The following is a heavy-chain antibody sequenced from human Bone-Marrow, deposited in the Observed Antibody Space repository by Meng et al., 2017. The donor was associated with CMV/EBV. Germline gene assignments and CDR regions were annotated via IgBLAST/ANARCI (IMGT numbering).Heavy chain of an antibody. Sequence: GGSLSLSCAASGFTFSSYAMSWVRQAPGRGLVWVSDIYSGGSSTYYADSVTGRFTISRDNSKNTLYLHKNSVVDEDTAVYYGAKAATCGCHSWFLNWFDPWGQGTLVTVSS. CDR2: IYSGGSST. D-gene: IGHD3-9*01. CDR1: GFTFSSYA. V-gene: IGHV3-23*03. J-gene: IGHJ5*01. CDR3: AKAATCGCHSWFLNWFDP.